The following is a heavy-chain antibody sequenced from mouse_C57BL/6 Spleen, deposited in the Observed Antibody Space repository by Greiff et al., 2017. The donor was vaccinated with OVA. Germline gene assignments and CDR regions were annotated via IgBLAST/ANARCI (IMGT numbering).Heavy chain of an antibody. CDR3: TRWLPYYFDY. CDR2: IDPENGDT. Sequence: EVHLVETGAELVRPGASVKLSCTASGFNIKDDYMHWVKQRPEQGLEWIGWIDPENGDTEYASKFQGKATITADTSSNTAYLQLSSLTSEDTAVYYCTRWLPYYFDYWGKGTTLTVSS. J-gene: IGHJ2*01. CDR1: GFNIKDDY. D-gene: IGHD2-3*01. V-gene: IGHV14-4*01.